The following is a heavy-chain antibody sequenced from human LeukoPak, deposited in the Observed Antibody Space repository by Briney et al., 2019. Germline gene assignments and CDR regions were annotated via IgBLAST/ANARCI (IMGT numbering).Heavy chain of an antibody. J-gene: IGHJ4*02. CDR3: RLDSIDYYSFDY. V-gene: IGHV4-34*03. CDR1: GGSFSGYY. Sequence: PSETLSLTCAVYGGSFSGYYWSWIRQPPGKGLEWIGEINHSGSTNYNPSLKSRLTISVDRSKNQFSLRLSSVTAADTAVYYCRLDSIDYYSFDYWGRGILVTVSS. CDR2: INHSGST. D-gene: IGHD3-22*01.